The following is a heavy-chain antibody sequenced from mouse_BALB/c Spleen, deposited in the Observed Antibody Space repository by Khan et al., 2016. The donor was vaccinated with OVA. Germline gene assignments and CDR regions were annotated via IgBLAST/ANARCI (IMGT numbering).Heavy chain of an antibody. J-gene: IGHJ4*01. CDR2: ISYSGST. CDR3: ARDGYRYNYAMDY. V-gene: IGHV3-2*02. Sequence: EVKLLESGPGLVKPSQSLSLTCTVTGYSITSDYAWNWIRQFPGNKLEWMGYISYSGSTNYNPALKSRISITRDTSKNQFFLQLNSVTTEDTATYYCARDGYRYNYAMDYGGQGTSVTVSS. D-gene: IGHD2-3*01. CDR1: GYSITSDYA.